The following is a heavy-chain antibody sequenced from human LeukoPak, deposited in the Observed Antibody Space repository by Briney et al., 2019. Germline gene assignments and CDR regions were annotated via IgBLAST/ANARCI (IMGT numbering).Heavy chain of an antibody. V-gene: IGHV3-30*03. Sequence: GGSLRLSCAASGFTFSSYGMHWVRQAPGKGLEWVAVISYDGSNKYYADSVKGRFTISRDNSKNTLYLQMNSLRAEDTAVYYCARDYTEGAFDIWGQGTMVTVSS. J-gene: IGHJ3*02. D-gene: IGHD4-11*01. CDR1: GFTFSSYG. CDR3: ARDYTEGAFDI. CDR2: ISYDGSNK.